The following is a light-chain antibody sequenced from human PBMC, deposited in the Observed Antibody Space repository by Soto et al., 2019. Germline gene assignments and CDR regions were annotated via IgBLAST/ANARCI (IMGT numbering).Light chain of an antibody. V-gene: IGLV1-40*01. CDR3: QSYDSSLSRV. J-gene: IGLJ2*01. Sequence: QYALTQPASVSGSPGQSITISCTGSSSNIGAGYDVHWYQQLPGTAPKLLIYGNSNRPSGVPDRFSGSKSGTSASLAITGLQAEDEADYYCQSYDSSLSRVFGGGTKLTVL. CDR2: GNS. CDR1: SSNIGAGYD.